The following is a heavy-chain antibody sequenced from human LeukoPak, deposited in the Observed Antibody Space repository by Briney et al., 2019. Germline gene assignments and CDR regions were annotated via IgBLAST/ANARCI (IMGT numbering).Heavy chain of an antibody. Sequence: GGSLRLSCAASGFTFSSYAMSWVRLAPGKGLEWVSAISGSGGSTYYADSVKGRFTISRDNSKNTLYLQMNSLRAEDTAVYYCAKGSHIQYYDFWSGYLSVDYWGQGTLVTVSS. V-gene: IGHV3-23*01. D-gene: IGHD3-3*01. J-gene: IGHJ4*02. CDR2: ISGSGGST. CDR1: GFTFSSYA. CDR3: AKGSHIQYYDFWSGYLSVDY.